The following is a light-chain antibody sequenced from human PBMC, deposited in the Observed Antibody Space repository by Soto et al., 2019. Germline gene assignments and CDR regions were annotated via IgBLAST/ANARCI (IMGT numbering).Light chain of an antibody. V-gene: IGLV2-14*01. J-gene: IGLJ1*01. CDR3: SAYTSSSPLV. CDR1: SSDVGGYNY. CDR2: EVS. Sequence: QSVLTQPASVSGSPGQSITISCTGTSSDVGGYNYVSWYQHHPGKAPKLMIYEVSNRPSGVSNRFSGSNSGNTASLTMSGLQGEDEADYYCSAYTSSSPLVFGPGTKLTVL.